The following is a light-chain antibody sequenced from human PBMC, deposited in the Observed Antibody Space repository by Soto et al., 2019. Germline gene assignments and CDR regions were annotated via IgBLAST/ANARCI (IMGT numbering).Light chain of an antibody. V-gene: IGKV2-30*01. J-gene: IGKJ1*01. CDR3: MQGTHPTWT. CDR2: KVS. Sequence: VLNQTPLSSPVTLGEPASISCRSSQSLVYSDANTYLNWFQQRPGQSPRRXXYKVSNRDSGVPDRFSGSGSGTDFTLKISRVEAEDVGAYYGMQGTHPTWTFCQGTKVDIK. CDR1: QSLVYSDANTY.